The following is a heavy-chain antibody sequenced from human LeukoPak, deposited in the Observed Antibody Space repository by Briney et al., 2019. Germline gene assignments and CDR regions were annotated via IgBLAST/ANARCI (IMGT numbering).Heavy chain of an antibody. V-gene: IGHV1-18*01. CDR1: GYTFTSYG. D-gene: IGHD3-22*01. Sequence: ASVKVSCKASGYTFTSYGINWVRQAPGQGLEWMGWISAYNGNTNYAQKLQGRVTMTRDTSTSTVYVELRSPRSDDTALYYCARGGDMRVVGAFDIWGQGTMVTVSS. J-gene: IGHJ3*02. CDR2: ISAYNGNT. CDR3: ARGGDMRVVGAFDI.